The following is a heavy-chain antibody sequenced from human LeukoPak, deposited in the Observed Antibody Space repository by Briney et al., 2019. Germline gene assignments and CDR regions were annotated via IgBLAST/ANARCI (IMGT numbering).Heavy chain of an antibody. Sequence: GGSLRLSCAASGFTFSSYWMSWVRQAPGKGLEWVANIKQDGREKYYVDSMKGRFTSSRDNAKNSLYLQMNSLRAEDTAVYYCARDLYYGSGTPPYSFDYWGQGTLVTVSS. CDR3: ARDLYYGSGTPPYSFDY. D-gene: IGHD3-10*01. V-gene: IGHV3-7*01. CDR2: IKQDGREK. CDR1: GFTFSSYW. J-gene: IGHJ4*02.